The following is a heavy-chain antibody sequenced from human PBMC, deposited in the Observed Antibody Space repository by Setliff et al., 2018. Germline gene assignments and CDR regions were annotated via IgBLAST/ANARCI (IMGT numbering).Heavy chain of an antibody. Sequence: KPSETLSLTCTVSGGSISSSSYYWGWIRLPPGKRLEWIGTIYYSGSTYYNPSLKSRVTISVDTSKNQFSLKLSSVTAADTAVYHCARSDDNFQYPDYWGQGTLVTVSS. CDR3: ARSDDNFQYPDY. V-gene: IGHV4-39*01. J-gene: IGHJ4*01. CDR2: IYYSGST. CDR1: GGSISSSSYY. D-gene: IGHD1-1*01.